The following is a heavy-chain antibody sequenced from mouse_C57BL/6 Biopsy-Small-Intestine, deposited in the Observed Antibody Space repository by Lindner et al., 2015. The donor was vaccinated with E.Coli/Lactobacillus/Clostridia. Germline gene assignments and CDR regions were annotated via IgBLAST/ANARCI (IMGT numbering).Heavy chain of an antibody. CDR2: MNPDNGDT. D-gene: IGHD3-1*01. V-gene: IGHV1-19*01. J-gene: IGHJ2*01. CDR3: ARDPRTSGREELDY. Sequence: SVKVSCKTSGCTFTGYFLHWVRQAPGQGLEWMGWMNPDNGDTNYAQKFQGRVTMTRDKSISTAYMEVNNLRSDDTAVYYCARDPRTSGREELDYWGQGTLLTVSS. CDR1: GCTFTGYF.